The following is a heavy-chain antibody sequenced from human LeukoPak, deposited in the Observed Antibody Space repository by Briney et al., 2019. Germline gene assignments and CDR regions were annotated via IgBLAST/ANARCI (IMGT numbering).Heavy chain of an antibody. D-gene: IGHD3-22*01. CDR1: GFTFSSYG. V-gene: IGHV3-30*02. Sequence: GGSLRLSCAASGFTFSSYGMHWVRQAPGKGLEWVAFIRYDGSNKYYADSVKGRFTISRDNSKNTLYLQMNSLRAEDTAVYYCAKRDYYYDSSGYYYFDYWGQGTLVTVSS. CDR3: AKRDYYYDSSGYYYFDY. CDR2: IRYDGSNK. J-gene: IGHJ4*02.